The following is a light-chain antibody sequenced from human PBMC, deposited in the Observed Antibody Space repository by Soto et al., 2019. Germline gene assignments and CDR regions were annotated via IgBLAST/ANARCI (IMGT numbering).Light chain of an antibody. CDR1: SSDIGGYSF. J-gene: IGLJ2*01. V-gene: IGLV2-14*01. Sequence: QSALTQPASVSGSPGQSITISCTGTSSDIGGYSFVSWYQQHPGKTPKLVIYEVSNRPSGVSDRFSGSRSGNTASLTISGLQAEDEADFYCTSYSRTYTLVFGGGTKLTVL. CDR3: TSYSRTYTLV. CDR2: EVS.